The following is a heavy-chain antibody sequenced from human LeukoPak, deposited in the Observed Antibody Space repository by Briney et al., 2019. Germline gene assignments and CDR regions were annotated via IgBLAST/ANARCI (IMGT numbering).Heavy chain of an antibody. J-gene: IGHJ4*02. V-gene: IGHV1-2*02. D-gene: IGHD3-3*01. CDR3: ARTYYDFWSGYLATFDY. CDR1: EYTFTGYY. Sequence: ASVKVSCKASEYTFTGYYMHWVRQAPGQGLEWMGWINPNSGGTNYAQKFQGRVTMTRDTSISTAYMELSRLRSDDTAVYYCARTYYDFWSGYLATFDYWGQGTLVTVPS. CDR2: INPNSGGT.